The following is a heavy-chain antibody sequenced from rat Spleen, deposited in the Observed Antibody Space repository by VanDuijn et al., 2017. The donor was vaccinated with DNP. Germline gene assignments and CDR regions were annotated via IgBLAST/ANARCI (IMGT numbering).Heavy chain of an antibody. Sequence: EVQLVESGGGLVQPGRSLKLSCAASGFTFSDYNMAWVRQAPKKGLEWVATIIYDGSRTYYRDSVKGRFTISRDNAKSTLYLQMDSLRSEDTATYYCARMESTTDHYFDYWGQGVMVTVSS. CDR1: GFTFSDYN. V-gene: IGHV5S10*01. CDR3: ARMESTTDHYFDY. J-gene: IGHJ2*01. D-gene: IGHD1-6*01. CDR2: IIYDGSRT.